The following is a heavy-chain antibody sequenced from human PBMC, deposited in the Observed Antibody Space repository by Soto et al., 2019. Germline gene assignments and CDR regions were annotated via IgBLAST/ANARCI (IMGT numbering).Heavy chain of an antibody. CDR3: AHRNTYYYDSRGSRPLNWFDP. CDR2: IYWDDDK. CDR1: GFSLSTSGVG. V-gene: IGHV2-5*02. D-gene: IGHD3-22*01. J-gene: IGHJ5*02. Sequence: SGPTLVNPTQTLTLTCTFSGFSLSTSGVGVGWIRQPPGKALEWLALIYWDDDKRYSPSLKSRLTITKDTSKNQVVLTMTNMDPVDTPTYYCAHRNTYYYDSRGSRPLNWFDPWGQGTLVTVSS.